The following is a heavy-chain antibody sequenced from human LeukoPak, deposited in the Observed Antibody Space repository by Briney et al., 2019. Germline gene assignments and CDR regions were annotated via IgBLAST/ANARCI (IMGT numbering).Heavy chain of an antibody. CDR2: ISGSGGST. Sequence: GGSLRLSCAASGFTFSSYSMNWVRQAPGKGLEWVSAISGSGGSTYYADSVKGRFTISRDNSKNTLYLQMNSLRAEDTAVYYCAKSSSRAVAGFFDYWGQGTLVTVSS. CDR1: GFTFSSYS. CDR3: AKSSSRAVAGFFDY. J-gene: IGHJ4*02. D-gene: IGHD6-19*01. V-gene: IGHV3-23*01.